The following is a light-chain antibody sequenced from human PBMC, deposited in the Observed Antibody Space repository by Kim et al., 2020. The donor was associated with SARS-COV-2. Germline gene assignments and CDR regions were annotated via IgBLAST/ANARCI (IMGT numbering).Light chain of an antibody. J-gene: IGLJ3*02. CDR1: SSNIGASYD. Sequence: RGIISCRGSSSNIGASYDVHWYQQLPGTAPKRLIYKDRQGPAGVPDRFSGSNAGTSASRAITGLQAEDEDDDDCQSEESSMSAGVFGGGTKVTVL. CDR3: QSEESSMSAGV. CDR2: KDR. V-gene: IGLV1-40*01.